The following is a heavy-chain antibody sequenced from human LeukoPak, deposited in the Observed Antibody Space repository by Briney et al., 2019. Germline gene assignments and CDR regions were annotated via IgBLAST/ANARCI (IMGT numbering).Heavy chain of an antibody. CDR1: GGSFSGYY. J-gene: IGHJ4*02. CDR3: ARLTYSSGEARFDY. D-gene: IGHD6-19*01. Sequence: PSETLSPTCAVYGGSFSGYYWSWIRQPPGKGLEWIGEINHSGSTNYNPSLKSRVTISVDTSKNQFSLKLSSVTAADTAVYYCARLTYSSGEARFDYWGQGTLVTVSS. CDR2: INHSGST. V-gene: IGHV4-34*01.